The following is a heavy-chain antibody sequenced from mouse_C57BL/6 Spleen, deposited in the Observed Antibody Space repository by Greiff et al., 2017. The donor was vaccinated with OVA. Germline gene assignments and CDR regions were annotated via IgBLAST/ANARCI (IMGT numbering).Heavy chain of an antibody. CDR1: GYTFTDYY. J-gene: IGHJ1*03. Sequence: VQLQQSGAELVRPGASVKLSCKASGYTFTDYYINWVKQRPGQGLEWIARIYPGSGNTYYNEKFKGKATLTAEKSSSTAYMQLSILTSEDSAVYVCARSSYDYDGGWYFDVWGTGTTVTVSS. D-gene: IGHD2-4*01. CDR2: IYPGSGNT. V-gene: IGHV1-76*01. CDR3: ARSSYDYDGGWYFDV.